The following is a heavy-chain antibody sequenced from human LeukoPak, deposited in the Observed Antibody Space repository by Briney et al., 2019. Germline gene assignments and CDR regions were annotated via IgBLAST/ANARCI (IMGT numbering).Heavy chain of an antibody. CDR2: TNPEASRT. Sequence: GGSLRPSGGVSESALRTNWMDWGGQAPGQGLVWVARTNPEASRTSYADSVKGRFTSSRDNATHTLYLQMNSLRAEDTAVNSCARAGGYCSSSSCYNWVDPWGQGTLVTVSS. CDR3: ARAGGYCSSSSCYNWVDP. CDR1: ESALRTNW. D-gene: IGHD2-2*01. J-gene: IGHJ5*02. V-gene: IGHV3-74*01.